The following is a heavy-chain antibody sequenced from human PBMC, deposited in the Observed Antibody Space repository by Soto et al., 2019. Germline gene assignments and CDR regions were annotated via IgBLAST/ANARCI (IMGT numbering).Heavy chain of an antibody. CDR2: IKSKTDGGTT. CDR1: GFSFTNAW. Sequence: EVQLVESGGGLVKPGGSLRLSCAASGFSFTNAWMSWVRQAPGKGLEWVGRIKSKTDGGTTDYAAPVKGRFSISRDDSKNTLYLQMNSLKIEDTSVYYCTTDLNLVVLPTVIFGRGYWGQGTLVTVSS. J-gene: IGHJ4*02. CDR3: TTDLNLVVLPTVIFGRGY. D-gene: IGHD2-2*01. V-gene: IGHV3-15*05.